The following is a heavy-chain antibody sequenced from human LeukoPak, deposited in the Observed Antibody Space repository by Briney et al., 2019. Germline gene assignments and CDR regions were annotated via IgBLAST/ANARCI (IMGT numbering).Heavy chain of an antibody. CDR1: GGSISSSSYY. J-gene: IGHJ6*02. D-gene: IGHD6-13*01. V-gene: IGHV4-39*01. Sequence: PSETLSLTCTVSGGSISSSSYYWGWIRQPPGKELEWIVSIYYSGSTYYNPSLKSRVTISVDMSKNQFSLKLSSVTAADTAVYYCARHIAAAGPDYGMDVWGQGTTVTVSS. CDR3: ARHIAAAGPDYGMDV. CDR2: IYYSGST.